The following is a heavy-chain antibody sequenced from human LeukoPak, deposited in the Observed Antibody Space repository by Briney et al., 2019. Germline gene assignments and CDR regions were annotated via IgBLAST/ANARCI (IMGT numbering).Heavy chain of an antibody. D-gene: IGHD6-13*01. CDR3: ARGISSWYYEWDWFDP. J-gene: IGHJ5*02. V-gene: IGHV4-4*07. CDR2: IYTSGST. CDR1: GGSISSYY. Sequence: SETLSLTCTVSGGSISSYYWSWIRQPAGKGLEWIGRIYTSGSTNYNPSLKSRVTMSVDTSKNQFSLKLSSVTAADTAVYYCARGISSWYYEWDWFDPWGQGTLVTVSS.